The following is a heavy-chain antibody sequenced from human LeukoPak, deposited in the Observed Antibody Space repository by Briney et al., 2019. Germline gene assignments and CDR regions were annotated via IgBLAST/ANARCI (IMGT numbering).Heavy chain of an antibody. CDR3: ARSFSEKFYFES. D-gene: IGHD1-26*01. CDR2: IYASGKT. J-gene: IGHJ4*02. CDR1: GDSISRGRYY. Sequence: KTSEPLTLTCTVSGDSISRGRYYWTWVRQPAGKELEWIGRIYASGKTDYNPYTPSLKSRVAMSLDTSKNQVSLYLTSVTAADTAMYFCARSFSEKFYFESWGQGTLVTVSS. V-gene: IGHV4-61*02.